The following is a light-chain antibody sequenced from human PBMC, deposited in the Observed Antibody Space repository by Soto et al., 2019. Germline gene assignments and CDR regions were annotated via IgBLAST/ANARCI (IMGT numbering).Light chain of an antibody. Sequence: QSALTQPRSVSGSAGQSVTISCTGTSSDVGGYNYVSWYQQHPGKAPKLMIYDVSKRPSGVPDRFSGSKSGNTASLTISGLQAEDEADYYCCSYAGSYTFGVFGTGTKLTVL. J-gene: IGLJ1*01. CDR2: DVS. CDR3: CSYAGSYTFGV. CDR1: SSDVGGYNY. V-gene: IGLV2-11*01.